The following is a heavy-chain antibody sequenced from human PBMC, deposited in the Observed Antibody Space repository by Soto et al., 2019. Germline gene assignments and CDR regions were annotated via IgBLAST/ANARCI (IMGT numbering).Heavy chain of an antibody. V-gene: IGHV4-39*01. D-gene: IGHD2-15*01. CDR2: IYYSGST. Sequence: PSETLSLTCTVSGGSSSSSSYYWGWIRQPPGKGLEWIGSIYYSGSTYYNPSLKSRVTISVDTSKNQFSLKLSSVTAADTAVYYCARHTPAISISDHWGQGTLVTVPQ. CDR3: ARHTPAISISDH. CDR1: GGSSSSSSYY. J-gene: IGHJ4*02.